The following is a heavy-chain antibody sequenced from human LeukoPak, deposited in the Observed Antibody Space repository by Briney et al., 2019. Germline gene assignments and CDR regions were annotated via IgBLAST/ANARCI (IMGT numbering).Heavy chain of an antibody. CDR1: GFTFSSYW. J-gene: IGHJ4*02. Sequence: PGGSLRLSCAASGFTFSSYWMSWVRQAPGKGLEWVANIKQDGSEKYYVDSVKGRFTISRDDAKNTLYLQMNGLRAEDTAVYYCVREGYFVFDFWGQGALVTVSS. V-gene: IGHV3-7*01. CDR2: IKQDGSEK. CDR3: VREGYFVFDF. D-gene: IGHD2-21*01.